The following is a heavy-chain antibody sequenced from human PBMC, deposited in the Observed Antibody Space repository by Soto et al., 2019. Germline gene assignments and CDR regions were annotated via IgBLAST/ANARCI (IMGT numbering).Heavy chain of an antibody. D-gene: IGHD2-21*01. Sequence: GGSLRLSCPTSGFPFSDYYMSWIRQAPGKGLEWLSHISPKSTYRNYADSVKGRFTISRDNTKCSLFLQMNSLGVEDTAVYYCVRGGGGGLFEHWGQGVLVTVSS. CDR3: VRGGGGGLFEH. V-gene: IGHV3-11*06. CDR2: ISPKSTYR. J-gene: IGHJ4*02. CDR1: GFPFSDYY.